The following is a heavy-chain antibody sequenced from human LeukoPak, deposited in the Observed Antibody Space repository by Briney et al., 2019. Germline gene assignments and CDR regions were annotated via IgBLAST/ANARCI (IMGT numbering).Heavy chain of an antibody. D-gene: IGHD2-2*01. CDR1: GFPFSSYG. CDR3: VSGVPPRGTLDQ. V-gene: IGHV3-30*02. Sequence: GGSLRLSCAASGFPFSSYGMYWVRQTPDKDLEWVAYLRKDATYSNYADSVRGRFTISRDNSRNTLDLQMSSLRVEDTALYYCVSGVPPRGTLDQWGQGTLVTVSS. CDR2: LRKDATYS. J-gene: IGHJ4*02.